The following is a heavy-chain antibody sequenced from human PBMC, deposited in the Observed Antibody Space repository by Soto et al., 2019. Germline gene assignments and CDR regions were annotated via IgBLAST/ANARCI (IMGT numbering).Heavy chain of an antibody. CDR2: ISGSGGST. D-gene: IGHD6-6*01. CDR3: AKDGQLVGFSPFDY. CDR1: GFTFSSYA. J-gene: IGHJ4*02. Sequence: GVLRLSCAASGFTFSSYAMSWVRQAPGKGLEWVSAISGSGGSTYYADSVKGRFTISRDNSKNTLYLQMNSLRAEDTAVYYCAKDGQLVGFSPFDYWGQGTLVTVSS. V-gene: IGHV3-23*01.